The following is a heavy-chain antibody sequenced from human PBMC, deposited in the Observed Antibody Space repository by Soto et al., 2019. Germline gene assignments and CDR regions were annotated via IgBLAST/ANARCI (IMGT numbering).Heavy chain of an antibody. Sequence: SVKGSCKASGFTLTSSAMQWVRQARGQRLEWIGWIVVGSGNTNYAQKFQERVTITRDMSTSTAYMELSSLRSEDTAVYYCAAGGATGSFYWGQGTLVTVSS. CDR2: IVVGSGNT. V-gene: IGHV1-58*02. CDR1: GFTLTSSA. J-gene: IGHJ4*02. CDR3: AAGGATGSFY. D-gene: IGHD1-26*01.